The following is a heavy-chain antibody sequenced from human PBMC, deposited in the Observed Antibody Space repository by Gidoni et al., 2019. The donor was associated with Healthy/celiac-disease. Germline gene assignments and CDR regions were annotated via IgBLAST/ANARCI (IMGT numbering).Heavy chain of an antibody. Sequence: SVKCRFTIARDNAKNTQYLQMNSMRAEETAVYYCARELGRDGYNHGPDDWGQGTLVTVSS. CDR3: ARELGRDGYNHGPDD. D-gene: IGHD5-12*01. J-gene: IGHJ4*02. V-gene: IGHV3-74*01.